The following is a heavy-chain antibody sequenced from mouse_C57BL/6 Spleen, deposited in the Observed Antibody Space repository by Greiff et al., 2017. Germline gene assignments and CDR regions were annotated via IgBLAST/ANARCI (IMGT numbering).Heavy chain of an antibody. CDR3: TRSDATTRGSDY. Sequence: QVQLQQSGAELVRPGASVTLSCKASGYTFTDYEMHWVKQTPVHGLEWIGAIDPETGGTAYNQKFKGKAILTADKSSSTAYMELRSLTSEDSAVYYCTRSDATTRGSDYWGQGTTLTVSS. CDR2: IDPETGGT. J-gene: IGHJ2*01. V-gene: IGHV1-15*01. D-gene: IGHD3-3*01. CDR1: GYTFTDYE.